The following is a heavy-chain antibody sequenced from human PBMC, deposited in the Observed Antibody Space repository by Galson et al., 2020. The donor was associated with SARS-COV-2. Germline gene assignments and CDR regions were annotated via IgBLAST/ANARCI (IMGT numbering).Heavy chain of an antibody. Sequence: GGSLRLSCAASGFTFSSYAMHWVRQAPGKGLEWVAVISYDGSNKYYADSVKGRFTISRDNSKNTLYLQMNSLRAEDTAVYYCARSYGVLIYYYYGMDVWGQGTTVTVSS. V-gene: IGHV3-30*04. CDR2: ISYDGSNK. D-gene: IGHD4-17*01. CDR3: ARSYGVLIYYYYGMDV. CDR1: GFTFSSYA. J-gene: IGHJ6*02.